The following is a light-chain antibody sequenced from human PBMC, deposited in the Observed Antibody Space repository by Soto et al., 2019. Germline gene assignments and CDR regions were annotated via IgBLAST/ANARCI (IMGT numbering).Light chain of an antibody. CDR3: QQYNSYRWT. Sequence: DIQMTQSPSTLSASVGDRVNITCRASQSISSWLAWYQQKPGKAPKLLICDASNLESGVPSRFSGSGSGTEFTLTITSLQPDDFATYYCQQYNSYRWTFGQGTKVDIK. V-gene: IGKV1-5*01. J-gene: IGKJ1*01. CDR2: DAS. CDR1: QSISSW.